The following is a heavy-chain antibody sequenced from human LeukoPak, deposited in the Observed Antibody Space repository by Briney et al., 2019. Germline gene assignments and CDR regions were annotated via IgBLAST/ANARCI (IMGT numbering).Heavy chain of an antibody. J-gene: IGHJ3*02. V-gene: IGHV1-69*05. CDR3: ARDRAGPVVGGRWAFDI. D-gene: IGHD4-23*01. CDR2: IIPIFGTA. CDR1: GGTLSSYA. Sequence: GALVKFSCKASGGTLSSYAISWVRQATGQGIEWMGGIIPIFGTANYEQKFQGRVTITTDASTSTAYMELSSLRSEDTAVYYCARDRAGPVVGGRWAFDIWGQGTMVTVSS.